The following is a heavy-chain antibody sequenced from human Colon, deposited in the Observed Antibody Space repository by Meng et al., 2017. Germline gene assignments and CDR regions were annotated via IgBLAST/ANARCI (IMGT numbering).Heavy chain of an antibody. CDR2: IYYSGST. J-gene: IGHJ5*02. D-gene: IGHD4-17*01. CDR3: ARDRKHYGERGWFDP. V-gene: IGHV4-30-4*01. CDR1: GGSISSCDYY. Sequence: KESGPAMVKPTQTLPLTCTVTGGSISSCDYYWSWIRQPPGKGLEWIGYIYYSGSTYSNASLKSRVTISIDRSKNQFSLKLSSVTAADTAVYYCARDRKHYGERGWFDPWGQGTLVTVSS.